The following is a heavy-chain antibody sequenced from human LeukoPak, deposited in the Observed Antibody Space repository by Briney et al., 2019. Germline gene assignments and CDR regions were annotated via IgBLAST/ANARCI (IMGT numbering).Heavy chain of an antibody. D-gene: IGHD5/OR15-5a*01. CDR3: ARDSKSTADAFDI. J-gene: IGHJ3*02. CDR2: IYYSGST. V-gene: IGHV4-39*06. CDR1: GGSISSSSYY. Sequence: SETLSLTCTVSGGSISSSSYYWGWIRQPPGKGLEWIGSIYYSGSTYYNPSLKSRVTISVDTSKNQFPLKLSSVTAADTAMYYCARDSKSTADAFDIWGQGTMVTVSS.